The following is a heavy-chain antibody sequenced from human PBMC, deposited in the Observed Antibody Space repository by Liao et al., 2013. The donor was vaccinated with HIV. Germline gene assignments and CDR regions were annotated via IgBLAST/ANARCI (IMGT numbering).Heavy chain of an antibody. Sequence: QVQVQESGPGLVKPSETLSLTCTVSGGSISSYYWSWIRQPAGKGLEWIGRIYSSGSTNYNPSLKSRVTISVDTSKNQFSLKLSSVTAADTAVYYCARASDFWSGLWYYMDVWGKGTTVTVSS. CDR3: ARASDFWSGLWYYMDV. CDR1: GGSISSYY. D-gene: IGHD3-3*01. V-gene: IGHV4-4*07. J-gene: IGHJ6*03. CDR2: IYSSGST.